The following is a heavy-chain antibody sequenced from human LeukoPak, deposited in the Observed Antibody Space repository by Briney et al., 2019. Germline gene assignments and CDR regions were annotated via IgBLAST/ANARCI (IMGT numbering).Heavy chain of an antibody. Sequence: SSETLSLTCNVSGGSISSSSYDWAWTRQPPGKGLEWIGRIYYSGSTYYNPSLKSRLTISVDTSKNHFSLNLRSVTAADTAVYYCARQGDSGGNFFDDWGQGALVTVSS. D-gene: IGHD4-23*01. CDR1: GGSISSSSYD. CDR3: ARQGDSGGNFFDD. V-gene: IGHV4-39*01. CDR2: IYYSGST. J-gene: IGHJ4*02.